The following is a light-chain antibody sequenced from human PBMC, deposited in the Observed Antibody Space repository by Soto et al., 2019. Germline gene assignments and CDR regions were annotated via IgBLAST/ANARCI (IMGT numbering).Light chain of an antibody. CDR2: GAS. Sequence: EIVLTQSPGTLSLSPGERATLSCRASQSVSSSYLAWYQQKPGQAPRLLIYGASSRATGIPDRFSGSGSGTDFTIIISRLETEDFAVYYCQQYGSSPRTFGQGTKVEIK. CDR1: QSVSSSY. J-gene: IGKJ1*01. CDR3: QQYGSSPRT. V-gene: IGKV3-20*01.